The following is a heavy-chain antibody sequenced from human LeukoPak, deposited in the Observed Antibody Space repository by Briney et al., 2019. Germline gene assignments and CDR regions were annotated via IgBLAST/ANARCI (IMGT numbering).Heavy chain of an antibody. J-gene: IGHJ6*03. CDR3: ARDGMVGATKYYYYMDV. CDR1: GGSISRGDYY. Sequence: PSETLSLTCTVSGGSISRGDYYWIWIRQPPGKGLEWIGYIYDSGSTYYNPSLKSRVTISVDTSKNQFSLKLSSVTAADTAVYYCARDGMVGATKYYYYMDVWGKGTTVTVSS. V-gene: IGHV4-30-4*08. D-gene: IGHD1-26*01. CDR2: IYDSGST.